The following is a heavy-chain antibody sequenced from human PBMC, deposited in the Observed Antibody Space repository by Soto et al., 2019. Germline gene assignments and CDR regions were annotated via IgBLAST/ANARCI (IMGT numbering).Heavy chain of an antibody. D-gene: IGHD6-13*01. J-gene: IGHJ4*02. CDR1: GGSFSGYY. CDR3: AKGLGIAAYIDD. CDR2: INHSGST. Sequence: SETLSLTCAVYGGSFSGYYWSWIRQPPGKGLEWIGEINHSGSTNYNPSLKSRVTISVDTSKNQFSLKLSSVTAADTAVYYCAKGLGIAAYIDDWGQGTRVTVSS. V-gene: IGHV4-34*01.